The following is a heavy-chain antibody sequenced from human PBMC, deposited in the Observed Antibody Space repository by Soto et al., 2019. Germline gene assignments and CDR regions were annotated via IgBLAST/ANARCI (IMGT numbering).Heavy chain of an antibody. V-gene: IGHV3-49*03. CDR2: IRSKAYGGTT. D-gene: IGHD2-21*01. Sequence: GGSLRLSCTASGSTFGDYAMSWFRQAPGKGLEWVGFIRSKAYGGTTEYAASVKGRFTISRDDSKSIAYLQMNSLKTEDTAVYYCTRDRSVVVIATHFDYWGQGTLVTVPS. CDR1: GSTFGDYA. J-gene: IGHJ4*02. CDR3: TRDRSVVVIATHFDY.